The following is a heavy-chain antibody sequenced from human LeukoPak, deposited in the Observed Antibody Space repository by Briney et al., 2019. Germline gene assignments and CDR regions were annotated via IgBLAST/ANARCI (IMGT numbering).Heavy chain of an antibody. CDR2: IINDGSYT. Sequence: PGGSLRLSCAASGFTFSPVWMHWVRQAPGKGLMWVSHIINDGSYTTYADSVKGRFTISRDNAKNTVYLQMNSLRAEDTAVYYCAKHRFESGGYHSTDWGQGTLVTVSS. CDR3: AKHRFESGGYHSTD. V-gene: IGHV3-74*01. CDR1: GFTFSPVW. D-gene: IGHD3-22*01. J-gene: IGHJ4*02.